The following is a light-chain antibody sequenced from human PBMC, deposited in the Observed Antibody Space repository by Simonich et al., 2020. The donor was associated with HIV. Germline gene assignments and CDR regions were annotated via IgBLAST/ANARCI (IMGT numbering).Light chain of an antibody. V-gene: IGLV2-23*01. CDR1: SSDVGNYNL. J-gene: IGLJ3*02. CDR2: EGS. Sequence: QSALTQPASVSGSPGQSITISCTGTSSDVGNYNLVSGYQQHPGKAPKLMIYEGSKRPSGVSNRFSGSKSGNTASLTISGLQAEDEADYYCCSYAGSSTWVFGAGTKLTVL. CDR3: CSYAGSSTWV.